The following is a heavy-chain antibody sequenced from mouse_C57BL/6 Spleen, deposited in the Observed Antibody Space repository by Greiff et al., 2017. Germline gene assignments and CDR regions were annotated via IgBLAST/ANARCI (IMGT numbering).Heavy chain of an antibody. CDR3: AREITTVVMDY. CDR2: ISDGGSYT. Sequence: EVMLVESGGGLVKPGGSLKLSCAASGFTFSSYAMSWVRQTPEKRLEWVATISDGGSYTYYPDNVKGRFTISRDNAKNNLYLQMSHLKSEDTAMYYCAREITTVVMDYWGQGTSVTVSS. CDR1: GFTFSSYA. V-gene: IGHV5-4*01. D-gene: IGHD1-1*01. J-gene: IGHJ4*01.